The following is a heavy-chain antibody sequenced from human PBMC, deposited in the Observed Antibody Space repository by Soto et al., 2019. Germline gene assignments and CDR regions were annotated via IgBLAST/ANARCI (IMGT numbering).Heavy chain of an antibody. CDR2: ISSSVTDYK. Sequence: VQLVESGGGLVKPGGSLRLSCAASGFIVTSYSLKWVRQAPGKGLEWVSAISSSVTDYKYYANSVKGRFTVSRDSAQNSLYLQMNSLSDEDTAVYYCARDSGLAPMAVWGQGTMVTVSS. V-gene: IGHV3-21*02. CDR1: GFIVTSYS. CDR3: ARDSGLAPMAV. J-gene: IGHJ6*02.